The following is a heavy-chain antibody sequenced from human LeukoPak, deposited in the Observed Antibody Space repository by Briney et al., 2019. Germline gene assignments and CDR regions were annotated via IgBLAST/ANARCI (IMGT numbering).Heavy chain of an antibody. CDR3: ARAQPQWEPLALDY. CDR1: GGSISSYY. D-gene: IGHD1-26*01. J-gene: IGHJ4*02. V-gene: IGHV4-4*07. CDR2: VYTSGST. Sequence: PSETLSLTCTVSGGSISSYYWSWIRQPAGKGLEWIGRVYTSGSTNHNPSLKSRVTMSVDTSKNQFSLQLNSVTPEDTAVYYCARAQPQWEPLALDYWGQGTLVTVSS.